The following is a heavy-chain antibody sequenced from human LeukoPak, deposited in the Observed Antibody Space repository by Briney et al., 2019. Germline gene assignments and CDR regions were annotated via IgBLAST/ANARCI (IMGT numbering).Heavy chain of an antibody. CDR3: ARDHRYAFDN. CDR2: IGISSGNT. J-gene: IGHJ4*01. V-gene: IGHV3-48*01. Sequence: GGSLRLSCAASGFNFIDYSMNWVRQAPGKGLEWISYIGISSGNTKYADSVKGRFTISRDKARNSLYLQTNSLRVEDTAMYYCARDHRYAFDNWGHGTLVTVSS. D-gene: IGHD5-12*01. CDR1: GFNFIDYS.